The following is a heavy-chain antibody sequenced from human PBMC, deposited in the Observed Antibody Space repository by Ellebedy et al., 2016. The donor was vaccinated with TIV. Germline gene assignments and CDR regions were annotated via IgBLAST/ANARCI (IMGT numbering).Heavy chain of an antibody. D-gene: IGHD6-19*01. CDR1: GGTFSSYA. CDR2: IIPIFGTA. Sequence: ASVKVSCKASGGTFSSYAISWVRQAPGQGLEWMGGIIPIFGTANYAQKFQGRVTITADESTSTAYMELSSLRSEDTAVYYCARDRSIAVAGDYYYYGMDVWGQGTTVTVSS. CDR3: ARDRSIAVAGDYYYYGMDV. V-gene: IGHV1-69*01. J-gene: IGHJ6*02.